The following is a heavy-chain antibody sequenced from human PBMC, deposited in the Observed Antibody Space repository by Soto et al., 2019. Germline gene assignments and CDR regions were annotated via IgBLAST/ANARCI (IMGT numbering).Heavy chain of an antibody. J-gene: IGHJ3*01. Sequence: QVQLVQSGAEVKKPGSSVKVSCKASGGTISSYTISWLRQAPGQGLEWMGRIIPILGIANDAQKFQGRVTMTADKYTSTAYMELWSLRSEDTAVYYCARAGTLRYGSSGYYPIDAFEVWGQGTMVTVSS. CDR1: GGTISSYT. CDR3: ARAGTLRYGSSGYYPIDAFEV. D-gene: IGHD3-22*01. CDR2: IIPILGIA. V-gene: IGHV1-69*02.